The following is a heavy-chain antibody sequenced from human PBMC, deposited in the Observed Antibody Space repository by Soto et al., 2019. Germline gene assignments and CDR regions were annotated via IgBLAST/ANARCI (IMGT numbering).Heavy chain of an antibody. CDR1: GLSVSNAC. V-gene: IGHV3-15*01. CDR2: IKRRSEGGTT. J-gene: IGHJ4*02. CDR3: TTDRTLVGPRGAF. Sequence: KPGGSLRLSCAASGLSVSNACMTWVRQAPGKGLEWVGHIKRRSEGGTTDYAAPVKGRFIISRDNSRNTLYLQMNSLKSDDSGVYYCTTDRTLVGPRGAFWGQGTLVTVSS. D-gene: IGHD1-26*01.